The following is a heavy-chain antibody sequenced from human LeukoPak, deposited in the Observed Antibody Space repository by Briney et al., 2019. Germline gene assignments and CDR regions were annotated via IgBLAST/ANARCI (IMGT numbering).Heavy chain of an antibody. CDR3: AEGGIKDSGNHYFDY. D-gene: IGHD5-12*01. Sequence: PGGSLRLSCAASRFTFSDHYMDWVRQAPGKGLEWVSHISSRSGTIYYADAVKGRFTISRDNVKNSLYLQMNSLRDEDTAVYYCAEGGIKDSGNHYFDYWGQGTLVTVSS. J-gene: IGHJ4*02. CDR1: RFTFSDHY. V-gene: IGHV3-48*02. CDR2: ISSRSGTI.